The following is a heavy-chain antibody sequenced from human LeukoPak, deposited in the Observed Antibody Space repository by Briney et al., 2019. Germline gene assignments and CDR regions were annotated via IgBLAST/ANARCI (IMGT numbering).Heavy chain of an antibody. CDR2: IIPIFGTE. CDR3: ATAGGSSGYHNFDY. D-gene: IGHD3-22*01. J-gene: IGHJ4*02. Sequence: ASVKVSCKASGGTFISYAISWVRQAPGQGLEWMGGIIPIFGTENYAQKFQGRVTITTDESTSTAYMELSSLRSEDTAVYYCATAGGSSGYHNFDYWGQGTLVTVSS. V-gene: IGHV1-69*05. CDR1: GGTFISYA.